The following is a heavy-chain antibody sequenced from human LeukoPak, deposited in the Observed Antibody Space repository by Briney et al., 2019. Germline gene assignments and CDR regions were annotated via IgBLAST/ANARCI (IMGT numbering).Heavy chain of an antibody. CDR3: ARRGRGRYSGYDWSSYRYFYYYMDV. CDR2: IKFSGST. V-gene: IGHV4-34*01. CDR1: GWSFSGYY. D-gene: IGHD5-12*01. Sequence: SETLSLTCAVSGWSFSGYYWSWIRQPPGKGLEWIGEIKFSGSTKYNPDPKNRVTISSETSKNQFALKLSSVTAADTAVYYCARRGRGRYSGYDWSSYRYFYYYMDVWGKGTTVTISS. J-gene: IGHJ6*03.